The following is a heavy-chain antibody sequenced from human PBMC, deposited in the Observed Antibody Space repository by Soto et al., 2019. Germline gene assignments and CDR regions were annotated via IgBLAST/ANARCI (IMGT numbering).Heavy chain of an antibody. Sequence: GSLRLSCAASGFTFSSFEMNWVRQAPGRGLEWISFITSSGRTMSYGDSVKGRFTISRDNADNSLHLQMNSLRAEDTAVYYCVRQAFSYSYAHPYFFDYWGQGILVTVSS. D-gene: IGHD5-18*01. CDR3: VRQAFSYSYAHPYFFDY. J-gene: IGHJ4*02. CDR2: ITSSGRTM. V-gene: IGHV3-48*03. CDR1: GFTFSSFE.